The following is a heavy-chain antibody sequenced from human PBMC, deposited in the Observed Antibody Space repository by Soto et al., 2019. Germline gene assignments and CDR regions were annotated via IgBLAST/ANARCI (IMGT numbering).Heavy chain of an antibody. Sequence: SETLSLTCAVYGGSFSGYYWSWIRQPPGKGLEWIGEINHSGSTNYNPSLKSRVTISVDTSKNQFSLKLSSVTAADTAVYYCASYGDRYYFDYWGQGTLVTVSS. CDR3: ASYGDRYYFDY. V-gene: IGHV4-34*01. J-gene: IGHJ4*02. CDR2: INHSGST. CDR1: GGSFSGYY. D-gene: IGHD4-17*01.